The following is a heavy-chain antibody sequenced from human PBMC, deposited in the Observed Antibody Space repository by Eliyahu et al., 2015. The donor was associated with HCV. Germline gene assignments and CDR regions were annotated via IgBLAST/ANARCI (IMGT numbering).Heavy chain of an antibody. Sequence: QVQLVQSGAEVKKPGASVKVSCKASGYTFTSYAIHWVRQAPGQRLELVGWVHWRNGFTKSSQQFLDRVTITRDTSATTAYMDLSNLRSDDTAVYYCARRFYGSGSYSTFDYWGQGTLVTVSS. J-gene: IGHJ4*02. V-gene: IGHV1-3*01. D-gene: IGHD3-10*01. CDR2: VHWRNGFT. CDR1: GYTFTSYA. CDR3: ARRFYGSGSYSTFDY.